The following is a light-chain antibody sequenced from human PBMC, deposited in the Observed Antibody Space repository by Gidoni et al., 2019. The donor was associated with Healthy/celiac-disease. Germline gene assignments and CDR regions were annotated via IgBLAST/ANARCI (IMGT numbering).Light chain of an antibody. CDR3: QQYGSSPQT. Sequence: EIELTPSPGTLSLSPGERATLSCRASQSVSSSYLAWYQQKPGQAPRLLIYGASSRATGIPDRFSGSGSGTDFTLTISRLEPEDFAVYYCQQYGSSPQTFGPGTKVDIK. CDR2: GAS. V-gene: IGKV3-20*01. J-gene: IGKJ3*01. CDR1: QSVSSSY.